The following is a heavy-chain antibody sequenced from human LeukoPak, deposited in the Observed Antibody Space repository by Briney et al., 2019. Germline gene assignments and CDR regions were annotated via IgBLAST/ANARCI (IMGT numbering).Heavy chain of an antibody. Sequence: PGGSLRLSCAASGFTFSSYAMSWVRQAPGKGLEWVSAISGSGGSTYYADSVKGRFTISRDISKNTLYLQMNSLRAEDTAVYYCAKQGQVVPAAIGNYNWFGPWGQGTLVTVSS. CDR3: AKQGQVVPAAIGNYNWFGP. CDR1: GFTFSSYA. CDR2: ISGSGGST. D-gene: IGHD2-2*01. J-gene: IGHJ5*02. V-gene: IGHV3-23*01.